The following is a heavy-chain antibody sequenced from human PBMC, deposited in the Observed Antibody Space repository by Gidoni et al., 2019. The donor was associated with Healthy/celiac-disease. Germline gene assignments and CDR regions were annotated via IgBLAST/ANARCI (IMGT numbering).Heavy chain of an antibody. CDR2: ISSSSSYT. CDR1: GFTFSDYY. CDR3: ARTRVVVGSWFDP. J-gene: IGHJ5*02. Sequence: QVQLVESGGGLVKPGGSLRLSCSASGFTFSDYYMSWIRQAPGKGLGWVSYISSSSSYTNYADSVKGRFTISRDNAKNSLYLQMNSLRAEDTAVYYCARTRVVVGSWFDPWGQGTLVTVSS. V-gene: IGHV3-11*05. D-gene: IGHD2-2*01.